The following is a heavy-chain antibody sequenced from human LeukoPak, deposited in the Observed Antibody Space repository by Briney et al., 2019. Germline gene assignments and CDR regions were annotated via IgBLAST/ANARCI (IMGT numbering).Heavy chain of an antibody. CDR3: ARSRGKYFQR. J-gene: IGHJ1*01. V-gene: IGHV3-48*03. CDR2: ITQGGSTI. Sequence: GGSLRLSCEASGFTFSSYDMNWVRHAPGKGLQWISHITQGGSTIYYADSVKGRFTIFRANAKSSLYLQMDSLRVEDTAIYYCARSRGKYFQRWGQGTLVTVSS. D-gene: IGHD3-16*01. CDR1: GFTFSSYD.